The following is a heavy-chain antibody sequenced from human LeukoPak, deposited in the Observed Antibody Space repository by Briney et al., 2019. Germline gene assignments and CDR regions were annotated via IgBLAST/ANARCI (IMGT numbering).Heavy chain of an antibody. Sequence: GRSLRLSCAASGFTFSSYALHWVRQAPGKGLEWVAVISYDGSNNYYADSVKGRFNISRDYSKNTLYLQMNSLRAEDTAVYYCARDPGSTGWYYYYYYMDVWGKGTTVTVSS. CDR3: ARDPGSTGWYYYYYYMDV. CDR1: GFTFSSYA. V-gene: IGHV3-30*01. D-gene: IGHD6-19*01. J-gene: IGHJ6*03. CDR2: ISYDGSNN.